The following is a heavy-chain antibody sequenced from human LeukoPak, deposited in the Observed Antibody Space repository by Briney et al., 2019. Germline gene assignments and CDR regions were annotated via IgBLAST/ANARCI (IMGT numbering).Heavy chain of an antibody. Sequence: PGGSLRLSCAASGFTFSSYGMHWVRQAPGKRLEWVAFIRYDGSNKYYADSVKGRFTISRDNSKNTLYLQMNSLRAEDTAVYYCAKGEIVVVPAAIAIWGQGTLVTVSS. J-gene: IGHJ4*02. CDR1: GFTFSSYG. V-gene: IGHV3-30*02. D-gene: IGHD2-2*01. CDR3: AKGEIVVVPAAIAI. CDR2: IRYDGSNK.